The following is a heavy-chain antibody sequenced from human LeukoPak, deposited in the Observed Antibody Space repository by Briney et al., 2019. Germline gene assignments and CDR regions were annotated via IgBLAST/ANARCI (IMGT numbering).Heavy chain of an antibody. V-gene: IGHV3-7*03. CDR1: GLTFSNYW. J-gene: IGHJ4*02. D-gene: IGHD1-26*01. CDR3: ARDKDSGGATGSILDY. CDR2: IKQDGSEK. Sequence: PGGSLGLSCAASGLTFSNYWMSWVRQAPGKGLEWVATIKQDGSEKYYVDSVKGRFTISRDNAKNSLYLQMNSLRADDTAVYYCARDKDSGGATGSILDYWGQGTLVTVSS.